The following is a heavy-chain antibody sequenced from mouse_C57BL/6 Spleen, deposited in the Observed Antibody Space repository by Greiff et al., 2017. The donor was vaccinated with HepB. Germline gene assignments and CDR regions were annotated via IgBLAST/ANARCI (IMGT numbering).Heavy chain of an antibody. CDR1: GFTFSSYG. CDR3: AREGTDGYFDY. CDR2: ISSGGSYT. Sequence: EVHLVESGGDLVKPGGSLKLSCAASGFTFSSYGMSWVRQTPDKRLEWVATISSGGSYTYYPDSVKGRFTISRDNAKNTLYLQMSSLKSEDTAMYYCAREGTDGYFDYWGQGTTLTVSS. D-gene: IGHD2-3*01. V-gene: IGHV5-6*01. J-gene: IGHJ2*01.